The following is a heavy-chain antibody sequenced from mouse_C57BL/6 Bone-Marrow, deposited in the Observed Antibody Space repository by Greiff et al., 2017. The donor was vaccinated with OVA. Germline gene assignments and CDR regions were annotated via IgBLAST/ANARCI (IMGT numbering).Heavy chain of an antibody. D-gene: IGHD1-1*01. Sequence: VQVVESGPGLVQPSQSLSITCTVSGFSLTSYGVHWVRQSPGKGLEWLGVIWSGGSTDYNAAFISRLSISKDNSKSQVFFKMNSLQADDTAIYYCASDYYGSSYGAMDYWGQGTSVTVSS. CDR3: ASDYYGSSYGAMDY. CDR2: IWSGGST. J-gene: IGHJ4*01. V-gene: IGHV2-2*01. CDR1: GFSLTSYG.